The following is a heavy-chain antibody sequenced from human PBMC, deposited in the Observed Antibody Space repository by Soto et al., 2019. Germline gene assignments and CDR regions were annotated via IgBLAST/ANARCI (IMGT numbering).Heavy chain of an antibody. J-gene: IGHJ4*02. CDR2: IIPIFGTA. CDR3: AREGGYSGFDRRQYYFDY. D-gene: IGHD5-12*01. V-gene: IGHV1-69*12. CDR1: GVTFSSYA. Sequence: QVQLVQSGAEVKKPGSSVKVSCKAAGVTFSSYAISVVRQAPGQGLEWMGGIIPIFGTANYAQKFQGRVTITADASTSKAYIELSSLRSEDTAVYYCAREGGYSGFDRRQYYFDYWGQGTLVTVSS.